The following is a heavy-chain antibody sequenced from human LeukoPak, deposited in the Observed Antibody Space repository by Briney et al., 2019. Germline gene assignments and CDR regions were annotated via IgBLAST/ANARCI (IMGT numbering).Heavy chain of an antibody. D-gene: IGHD3-22*01. J-gene: IGHJ4*02. CDR2: ISPNSGGT. V-gene: IGHV1-2*02. CDR3: ARGLLPNYYFDY. Sequence: ASVKVSCKASGYTFTGYYMHWVRQAPGQGLECMGWISPNSGGTNYAQKFQGRVTMTRDTSISTAYMELSRLRSDGTAVYYCARGLLPNYYFDYWGQGTLVTVSS. CDR1: GYTFTGYY.